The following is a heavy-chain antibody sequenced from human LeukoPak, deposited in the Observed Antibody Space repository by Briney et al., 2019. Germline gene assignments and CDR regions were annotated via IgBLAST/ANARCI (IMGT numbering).Heavy chain of an antibody. CDR2: IIPIFGTA. CDR3: ATAGPKDYYGSGSYPNWFDP. J-gene: IGHJ5*02. D-gene: IGHD3-10*01. Sequence: ASVKVSCKASGGTFSSYAISWVRQAPGQGLEWMGGIIPIFGTANYAQKFQGRVTMTEDTSTDTAYMELSSLRSEDTAVYYCATAGPKDYYGSGSYPNWFDPWGQGTLVTVSS. CDR1: GGTFSSYA. V-gene: IGHV1-69*06.